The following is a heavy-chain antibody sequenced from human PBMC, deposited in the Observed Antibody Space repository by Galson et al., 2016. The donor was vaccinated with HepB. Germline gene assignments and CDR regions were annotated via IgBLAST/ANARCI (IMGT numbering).Heavy chain of an antibody. CDR3: ARGSNYYDSSGYYYDFDY. V-gene: IGHV1-8*01. CDR2: MNPNSGHT. J-gene: IGHJ4*02. CDR1: GYTFTTYE. Sequence: SVKVSCKASGYTFTTYEINWVRQATGQGLEWMRWMNPNSGHTGYAQKFQGRVTMTRNTSISTAYRDLSSLGAGDTAVYYLARGSNYYDSSGYYYDFDYWGQGTLVTVS. D-gene: IGHD3-22*01.